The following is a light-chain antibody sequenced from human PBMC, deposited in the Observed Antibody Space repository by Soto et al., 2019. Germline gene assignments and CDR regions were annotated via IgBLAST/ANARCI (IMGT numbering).Light chain of an antibody. CDR1: ESISSG. V-gene: IGKV1-5*03. CDR3: QQYESLPLT. CDR2: KAS. J-gene: IGKJ5*01. Sequence: DVQLIQSPSTLSASAGDRVTITCRASESISSGLAWYQQKPGKAPKLLMYKASSLESGVPSRFSGSGSGTGFTFTISSLQPEDFATYYCQQYESLPLTFGQGTRLENK.